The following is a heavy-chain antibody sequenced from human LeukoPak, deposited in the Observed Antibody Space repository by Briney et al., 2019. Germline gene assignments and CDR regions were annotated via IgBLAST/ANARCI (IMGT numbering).Heavy chain of an antibody. D-gene: IGHD3-22*01. CDR3: AHYYDSSGYGPLVGY. J-gene: IGHJ4*02. V-gene: IGHV4-39*01. CDR1: GGSISSSSYY. Sequence: TLSLTCTVSGGSISSSSYYWGWIRQPPGKGLEWIGSIYYSGSTYYNPSLKSRVTISVDTSKNQFSLKLSSVTAADTAVYYCAHYYDSSGYGPLVGYWGQGTLVTVSS. CDR2: IYYSGST.